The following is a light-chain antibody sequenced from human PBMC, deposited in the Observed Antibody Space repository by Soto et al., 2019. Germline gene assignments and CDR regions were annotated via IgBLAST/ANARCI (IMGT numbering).Light chain of an antibody. CDR2: DAS. Sequence: EIVMTQSPGTLSLSPGEAATLSCRASQSVSGNYLAWYQQKPGQSPRLVIYDASSRATGIPDRFSGSGSGTDFTLTISSLEPEDFAVYYCQQRSSWPQITFGQGTRLEIK. CDR3: QQRSSWPQIT. J-gene: IGKJ5*01. CDR1: QSVSGNY. V-gene: IGKV3D-20*02.